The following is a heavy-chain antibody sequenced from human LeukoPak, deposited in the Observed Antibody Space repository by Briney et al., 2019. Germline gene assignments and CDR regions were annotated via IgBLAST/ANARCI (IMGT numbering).Heavy chain of an antibody. D-gene: IGHD4-17*01. CDR3: ARPTTVTTSDAFDI. V-gene: IGHV3-33*01. J-gene: IGHJ3*02. CDR2: IWYDGSKK. CDR1: GFNFSSYG. Sequence: GGSLRLSCAASGFNFSSYGMHWVRQAPGKGLEWVTLIWYDGSKKYYADSVKGRFTISRDNSKNTLYLQMNSLRAEGTAVYYCARPTTVTTSDAFDIWGQGTMVTVSS.